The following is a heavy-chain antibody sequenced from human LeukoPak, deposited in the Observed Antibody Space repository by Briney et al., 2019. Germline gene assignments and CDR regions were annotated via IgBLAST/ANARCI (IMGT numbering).Heavy chain of an antibody. CDR1: GFTFSSYS. CDR3: ARGIRSDFWSGYYLCYMDV. V-gene: IGHV3-21*01. Sequence: GGSLRLSCAASGFTFSSYSMNWVRQAPGEGLEWVSSISSSSSYIYYADSVKGRFTISRDNAKNSLYLQMNSLRAEDTAVYYCARGIRSDFWSGYYLCYMDVWGKGTTVTVSS. CDR2: ISSSSSYI. J-gene: IGHJ6*03. D-gene: IGHD3-3*01.